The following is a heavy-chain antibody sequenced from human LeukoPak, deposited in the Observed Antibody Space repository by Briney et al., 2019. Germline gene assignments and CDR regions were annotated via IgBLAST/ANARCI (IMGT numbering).Heavy chain of an antibody. CDR3: ARLPYYYDSSGYHNAFDI. CDR1: GYSSTSYW. J-gene: IGHJ3*02. V-gene: IGHV5-51*01. CDR2: IYPGDSDT. Sequence: GESLKISCKGSGYSSTSYWIGWVRQMPGKGLEWMGIIYPGDSDTRYSPSFQGQVTISADKSISTAYLQWSSLKASDTAMYYCARLPYYYDSSGYHNAFDIWGQGTMVTVSS. D-gene: IGHD3-22*01.